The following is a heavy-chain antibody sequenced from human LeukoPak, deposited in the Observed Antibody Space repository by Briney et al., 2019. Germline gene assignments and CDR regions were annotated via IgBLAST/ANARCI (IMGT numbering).Heavy chain of an antibody. CDR1: AGSITPYY. D-gene: IGHD6-6*01. CDR2: IYDSGST. CDR3: ARARHLVLAFDI. V-gene: IGHV4-59*01. J-gene: IGHJ3*02. Sequence: SETLSLTCTVSAGSITPYYWNWIRQPPGKGLEWIGYIYDSGSTKYNPSLKSRVTISVDTSKRQVSLKLGSVTAADTAVYYCARARHLVLAFDIWGQGTMVTVSS.